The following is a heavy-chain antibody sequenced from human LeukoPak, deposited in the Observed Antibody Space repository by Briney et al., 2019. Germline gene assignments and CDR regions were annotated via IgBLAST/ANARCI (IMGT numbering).Heavy chain of an antibody. D-gene: IGHD3-22*01. CDR1: GFTVSSNY. CDR3: VRDMDYYDSSGWTAFDI. Sequence: PGGSLRLSCAASGFTVSSNYMSWVRQAPGKGLEWVSVIYSGDRTYYADSVKGRFTISRDNSKNTLYLQMNRLRAEDTAVYYCVRDMDYYDSSGWTAFDIWGQGTMVTVSS. V-gene: IGHV3-66*01. CDR2: IYSGDRT. J-gene: IGHJ3*02.